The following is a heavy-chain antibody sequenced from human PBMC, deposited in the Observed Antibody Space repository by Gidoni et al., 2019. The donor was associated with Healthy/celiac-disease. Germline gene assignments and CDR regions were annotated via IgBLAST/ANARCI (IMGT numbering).Heavy chain of an antibody. V-gene: IGHV3-30-3*01. Sequence: QVQLVESGGGVVQPGRSLRRSCAASGFTFSSYAMHWVRQAPGKGLEWVAVISYDGSNKYYADSVKGRFTISRDNSKNTLYLQMNSLRAEDTAVYYCARGGQDYWGQGTLVTVSS. J-gene: IGHJ4*02. CDR1: GFTFSSYA. CDR2: ISYDGSNK. D-gene: IGHD2-15*01. CDR3: ARGGQDY.